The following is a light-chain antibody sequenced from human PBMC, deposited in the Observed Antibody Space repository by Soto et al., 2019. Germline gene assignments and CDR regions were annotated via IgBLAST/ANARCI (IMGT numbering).Light chain of an antibody. V-gene: IGKV1-5*03. CDR3: QQLKGYPWT. J-gene: IGKJ1*01. CDR2: KAS. CDR1: QTISSW. Sequence: DIQMTQSPSTLSGSVGDRVTITCRASQTISSWLAWYQQKPGKAPKLLIYKASTLKSGVPSRFSGSGSGTEFTLTISSLQPDDFATYYCQQLKGYPWTSAQVTKVDSK.